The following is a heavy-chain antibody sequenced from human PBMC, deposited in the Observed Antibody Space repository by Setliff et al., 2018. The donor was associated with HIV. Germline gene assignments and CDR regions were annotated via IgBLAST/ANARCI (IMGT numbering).Heavy chain of an antibody. V-gene: IGHV3-21*06. Sequence: GGSLRLSCAASGFTFSDYSMTWVRQVPGRGLEWVSSISGTSYIYYADSVKGRFTVSRDNAKNSLYVHINGLRAEDTAVYYCARHELVGYYYSIDYWGQGTLVTVSS. CDR2: ISGTSYI. CDR3: ARHELVGYYYSIDY. D-gene: IGHD3-22*01. CDR1: GFTFSDYS. J-gene: IGHJ4*02.